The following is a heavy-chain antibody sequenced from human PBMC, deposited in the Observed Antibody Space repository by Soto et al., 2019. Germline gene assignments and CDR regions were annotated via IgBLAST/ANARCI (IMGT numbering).Heavy chain of an antibody. CDR2: ISYTGDT. D-gene: IGHD1-26*01. Sequence: SETLSLTCTVSGDSVSSDSYFWTWIRQPPGKGLEWIAYISYTGDTNYNPSLKSRVTISVDTSTNQFFLTLTSVTAAHTAVYLCGRIIVGVTVDLWGQGSLVTVSS. CDR3: GRIIVGVTVDL. J-gene: IGHJ5*02. V-gene: IGHV4-61*01. CDR1: GDSVSSDSYF.